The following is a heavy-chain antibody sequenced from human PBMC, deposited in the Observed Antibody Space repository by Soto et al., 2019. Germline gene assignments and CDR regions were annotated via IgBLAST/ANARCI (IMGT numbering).Heavy chain of an antibody. CDR3: ARVKNWFDP. CDR2: IYYSGST. J-gene: IGHJ5*02. CDR1: GGSISSYY. V-gene: IGHV4-59*01. Sequence: PTEPLSITCTVSGGSISSYYWSWIRQPPGKGLEWIGYIYYSGSTNYNPSLKSRVTISVDTSKNQFSLKLSSVTAADTAVYYCARVKNWFDPWGQGTLVTVSS.